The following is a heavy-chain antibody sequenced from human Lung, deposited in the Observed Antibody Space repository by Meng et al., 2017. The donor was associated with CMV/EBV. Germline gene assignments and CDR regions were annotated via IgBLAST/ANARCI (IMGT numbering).Heavy chain of an antibody. CDR3: ARRRDGYKYWFFDN. CDR2: IYHGGKT. CDR1: GGFISSRDYS. D-gene: IGHD5-24*01. V-gene: IGHV4-30-2*06. Sequence: SGGFISSRDYSWNWIRQSPGKGLEWIGFIYHGGKTYYNLSLKSRVIISVDTSKNELYLRLNSVTAADTAVYYCARRRDGYKYWFFDNWGQGALVTVSS. J-gene: IGHJ4*02.